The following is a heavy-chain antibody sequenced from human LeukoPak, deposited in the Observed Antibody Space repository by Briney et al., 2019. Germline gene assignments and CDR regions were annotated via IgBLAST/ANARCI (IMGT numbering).Heavy chain of an antibody. CDR3: ARTMDGGYLFDY. D-gene: IGHD4/OR15-4a*01. Sequence: WETLSLTCTVSGGSISSSSYYWGWIRQPPGKGLEWIGSIYYSGSTYYNPSLKSRVTISVDTSKTQFSLKLSSVTAADTAVYYCARTMDGGYLFDYWGQGNLVTVSS. V-gene: IGHV4-39*01. CDR2: IYYSGST. J-gene: IGHJ4*02. CDR1: GGSISSSSYY.